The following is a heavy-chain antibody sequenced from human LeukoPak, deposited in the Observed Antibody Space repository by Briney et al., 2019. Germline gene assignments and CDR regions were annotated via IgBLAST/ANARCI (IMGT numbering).Heavy chain of an antibody. CDR2: MNPNSGNT. CDR3: AREASHTAYCSSTSCYGYAFDI. V-gene: IGHV1-8*01. Sequence: ASVKVSCKASGYTFTSYDINWVRQATGQGLEWMGWMNPNSGNTGYAQKFQGRVTMTRNTSISTAYMELSSLRSDDTAVYYCAREASHTAYCSSTSCYGYAFDIWGQGTMVTVSS. D-gene: IGHD2-2*01. J-gene: IGHJ3*02. CDR1: GYTFTSYD.